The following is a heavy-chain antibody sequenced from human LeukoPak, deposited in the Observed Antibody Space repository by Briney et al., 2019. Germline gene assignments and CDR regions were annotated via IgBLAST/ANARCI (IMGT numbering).Heavy chain of an antibody. D-gene: IGHD6-19*01. CDR2: ISYSGST. J-gene: IGHJ4*02. CDR3: ARDREQWLFDY. CDR1: GGSINSGSYY. V-gene: IGHV4-39*07. Sequence: SETLSLTCTVSGGSINSGSYYWGWIRQPPGKGLEWIGSISYSGSTYDNSSLKSRVTISVDTTKNHFSLKLSSVTAADTAVYYCARDREQWLFDYWGQGTLVTVSS.